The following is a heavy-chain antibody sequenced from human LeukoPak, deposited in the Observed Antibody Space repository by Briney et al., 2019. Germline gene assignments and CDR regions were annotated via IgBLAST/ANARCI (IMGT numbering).Heavy chain of an antibody. CDR2: IKQDGSEK. J-gene: IGHJ6*02. CDR3: ARNQLVAVYYYYYGMDV. V-gene: IGHV3-7*01. D-gene: IGHD6-13*01. Sequence: GGSLRLSCAASGFTFSSYWMSWVCQAPGKGLEWVANIKQDGSEKYYVDSVKGRFTISRDNAKNSLYLQMNSLRAEDTAVYYCARNQLVAVYYYYYGMDVWGQGTTVTVSS. CDR1: GFTFSSYW.